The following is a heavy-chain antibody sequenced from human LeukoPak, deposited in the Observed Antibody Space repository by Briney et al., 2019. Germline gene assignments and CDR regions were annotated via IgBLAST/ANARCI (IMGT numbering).Heavy chain of an antibody. J-gene: IGHJ3*02. V-gene: IGHV4-38-2*01. CDR3: ASSPGDAFDI. Sequence: KPSETLSLTCAVSGYSISSGYYWGWIRQPPGKGPEWIGSIYHSGSTYYNPSLKSRVTISVDTSKNQFSLKLSSVTAADTAVYYCASSPGDAFDIWGQGTMVTVSS. CDR2: IYHSGST. D-gene: IGHD1-14*01. CDR1: GYSISSGYY.